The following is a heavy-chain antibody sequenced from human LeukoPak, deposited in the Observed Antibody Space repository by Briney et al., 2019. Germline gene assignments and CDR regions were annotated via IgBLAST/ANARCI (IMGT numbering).Heavy chain of an antibody. D-gene: IGHD3-10*01. CDR2: ISSSGSTI. Sequence: GGSLRLSCAASGFTFSDYYMSWIRQAPGKGLEWVSYISSSGSTIYYADSVKGRFTISRDKAKNSLYLQMNSLRAEDTAVYYCASKLRFGDQSDYWGQGTLVTVSS. CDR1: GFTFSDYY. J-gene: IGHJ4*02. CDR3: ASKLRFGDQSDY. V-gene: IGHV3-11*01.